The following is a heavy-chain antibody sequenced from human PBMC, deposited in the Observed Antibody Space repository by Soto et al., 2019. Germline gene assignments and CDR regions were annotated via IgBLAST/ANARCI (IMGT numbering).Heavy chain of an antibody. CDR2: ISSDGGNK. D-gene: IGHD6-19*01. J-gene: IGHJ4*02. CDR1: GFTFSKHA. Sequence: QVQLVESGGGVVQPGRSLRLSCAASGFTFSKHAMYWVRQAPGKGLEWVAVISSDGGNKYYADSVKGRFTISRDNSKNTLNLEMNNLGAEDRALYYCARVLGYGSGWVSRAYFDYWGQGTMVIVSS. CDR3: ARVLGYGSGWVSRAYFDY. V-gene: IGHV3-30*04.